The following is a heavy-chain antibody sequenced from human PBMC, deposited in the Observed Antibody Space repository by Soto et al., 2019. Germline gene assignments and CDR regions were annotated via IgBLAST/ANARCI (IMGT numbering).Heavy chain of an antibody. Sequence: PSETLSLTCIVYGASISSSSYSWGWIPQHTGKGLEWIGSIYYSGRNYYNPSFKSRVTISIDTSKNQFSLKLSSVTATDTAVYYCARQRTTVVTQAYFDHWGQGALVTVSS. D-gene: IGHD2-21*02. CDR2: IYYSGRN. V-gene: IGHV4-39*01. J-gene: IGHJ4*02. CDR1: GASISSSSYS. CDR3: ARQRTTVVTQAYFDH.